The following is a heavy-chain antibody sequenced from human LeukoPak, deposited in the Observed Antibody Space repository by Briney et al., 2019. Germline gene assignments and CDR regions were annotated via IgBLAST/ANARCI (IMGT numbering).Heavy chain of an antibody. V-gene: IGHV3-66*01. D-gene: IGHD2-2*01. Sequence: GGSLRLSCAASGFTVSSNYMSWVRQAPGKGLEWVSVIYSGGSTYYADSVKGRFTISRDNSKNTLYLQMNSLRAEDTAVYYCAKAVGVVVPAANLIDYWGQGTLVTVSS. CDR1: GFTVSSNY. J-gene: IGHJ4*02. CDR2: IYSGGST. CDR3: AKAVGVVVPAANLIDY.